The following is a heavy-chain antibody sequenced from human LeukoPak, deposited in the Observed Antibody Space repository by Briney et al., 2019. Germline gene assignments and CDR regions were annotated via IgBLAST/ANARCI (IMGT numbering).Heavy chain of an antibody. J-gene: IGHJ3*02. Sequence: SETLSLTCTVSGYSISSGYYWGWIRQPPGRGLEWIGSIYHSGSTYYNPSLKSRVTISVDTSKNQFSLRLTSVTAADTAVYYCARAGRWEGRPHALDIWGQGTMVSVSS. CDR2: IYHSGST. CDR3: ARAGRWEGRPHALDI. CDR1: GYSISSGYY. V-gene: IGHV4-38-2*02. D-gene: IGHD1-26*01.